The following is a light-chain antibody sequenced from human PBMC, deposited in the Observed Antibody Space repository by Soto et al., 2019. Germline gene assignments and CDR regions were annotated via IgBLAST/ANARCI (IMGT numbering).Light chain of an antibody. CDR1: QSVSSY. V-gene: IGKV3-11*01. CDR3: QQRSHWPPYT. J-gene: IGKJ2*01. CDR2: DAS. Sequence: EIVLTQSPATLSLSPGERATLSCRASQSVSSYLAWYQQKPGQAPRLLIYDASNRATGIPARFSGSGSGTDFTLTISSLEPEDCAVYYCQQRSHWPPYTFGQGTKLEIK.